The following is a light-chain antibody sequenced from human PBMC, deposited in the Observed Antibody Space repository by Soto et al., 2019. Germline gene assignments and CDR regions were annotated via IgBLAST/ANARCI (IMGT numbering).Light chain of an antibody. J-gene: IGLJ1*01. CDR2: EVS. CDR1: SSDVGDNY. CDR3: SAYAGSNNFV. Sequence: QSVLTQPPSASGSPGQSVTISCTGTSSDVGDNYVSWYQQHIGKAPKLIIYEVSQRPSGVPDRFSGSKSGNTASLTVSGLQTEDEADYYCSAYAGSNNFVFGSGTKVTVL. V-gene: IGLV2-8*01.